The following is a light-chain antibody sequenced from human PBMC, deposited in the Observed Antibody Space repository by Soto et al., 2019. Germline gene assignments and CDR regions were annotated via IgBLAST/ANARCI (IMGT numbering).Light chain of an antibody. Sequence: AIQMTQSPSSLGASVGDRVTITCRASQDIQNDLGWYQQKPGKAPELLIFAASRLQVGVPSRFSGSGSVTDFTLTISSLQPEDFATYYCLQAYSYPHTFGPGITVDFK. J-gene: IGKJ3*01. CDR1: QDIQND. CDR2: AAS. V-gene: IGKV1-6*01. CDR3: LQAYSYPHT.